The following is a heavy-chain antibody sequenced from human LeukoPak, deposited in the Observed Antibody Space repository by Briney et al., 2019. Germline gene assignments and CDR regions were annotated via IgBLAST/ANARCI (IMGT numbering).Heavy chain of an antibody. CDR2: INPNSGGT. D-gene: IGHD1-1*01. J-gene: IGHJ5*02. CDR1: GYTFTDYY. CDR3: ARVADSTGTTGIFTLYWFDP. V-gene: IGHV1-2*02. Sequence: ASVKVSCKASGYTFTDYYIHWVRQAPGQGLEWVGWINPNSGGTNYAQKFQDRVTMTRDTSISTAYMELSRLTSDDTAVYYCARVADSTGTTGIFTLYWFDPWGQGTLVTVSS.